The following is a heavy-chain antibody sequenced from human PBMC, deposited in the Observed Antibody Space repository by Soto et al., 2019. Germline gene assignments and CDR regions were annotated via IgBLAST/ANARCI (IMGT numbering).Heavy chain of an antibody. V-gene: IGHV4-59*01. CDR3: AREPDYIWGSLQGDKTEGAFDI. CDR1: GGSISSYY. D-gene: IGHD3-16*01. Sequence: SETLSLTCTVSGGSISSYYWSWIRQPPGKGLEWIGYIYYSGSTNYNPSLKSRVTISVDTSKNQFSLKLSSVTAADTAVYYCAREPDYIWGSLQGDKTEGAFDIWGQGTMVTVSS. J-gene: IGHJ3*02. CDR2: IYYSGST.